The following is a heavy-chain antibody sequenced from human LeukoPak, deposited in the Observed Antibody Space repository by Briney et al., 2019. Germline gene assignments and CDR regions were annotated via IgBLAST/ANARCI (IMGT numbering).Heavy chain of an antibody. V-gene: IGHV3-11*05. Sequence: GGSLRLSCAASGFTFSDSYMSWIRQAPGKGLEWVSYISRSSSYTKYADSVKGRFTISRDSAKNSLYLQMNSLRAEDTAVYYCAREQKLYDGSGSSTFDFWGQGTLVTVSS. CDR3: AREQKLYDGSGSSTFDF. J-gene: IGHJ4*02. CDR2: ISRSSSYT. CDR1: GFTFSDSY. D-gene: IGHD3-10*01.